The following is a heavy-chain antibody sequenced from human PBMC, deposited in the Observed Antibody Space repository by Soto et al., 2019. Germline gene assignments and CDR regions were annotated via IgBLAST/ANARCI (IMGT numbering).Heavy chain of an antibody. Sequence: QVQLQQWGAGLLKPSETLSLTCAVYGGSFSGYYWSWIRQPPGKGLEWIGEINHSGSTNYNPSLKSRVTISVDKSKNQFSLKLSSVTAADTAVYYCARRRAYSSSWYKNWFDPWGQGTLVTVSS. CDR2: INHSGST. J-gene: IGHJ5*02. D-gene: IGHD6-13*01. CDR1: GGSFSGYY. V-gene: IGHV4-34*01. CDR3: ARRRAYSSSWYKNWFDP.